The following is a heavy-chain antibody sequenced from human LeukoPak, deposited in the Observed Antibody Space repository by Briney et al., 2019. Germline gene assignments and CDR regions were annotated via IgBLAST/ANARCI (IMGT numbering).Heavy chain of an antibody. CDR1: GFTFDDYA. J-gene: IGHJ4*02. Sequence: PGGSLRLSCAASGFTFDDYAMHWVRQAPGKGLEWVSGISWNSGSIGYADSVKGRFTISRDNAKNSLYLQMNSLRAEDTALYYCAKSVAATGSLLDYWGQGTLVTVSS. CDR3: AKSVAATGSLLDY. D-gene: IGHD6-13*01. V-gene: IGHV3-9*01. CDR2: ISWNSGSI.